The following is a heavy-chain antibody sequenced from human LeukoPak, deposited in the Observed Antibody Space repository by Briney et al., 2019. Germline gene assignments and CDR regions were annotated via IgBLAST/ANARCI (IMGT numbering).Heavy chain of an antibody. CDR3: ARHLSSSGYYRRGGFDY. Sequence: PSETLSLTCTVSGGSISSGDYYWSWIRQPPGKGLEWIGYIYYSGSTYYNPSLKSRVTISVDTSKNQFSLKLSSVTAADTAVYYCARHLSSSGYYRRGGFDYWGQGTLVTVSS. J-gene: IGHJ4*02. D-gene: IGHD3-22*01. V-gene: IGHV4-30-4*08. CDR1: GGSISSGDYY. CDR2: IYYSGST.